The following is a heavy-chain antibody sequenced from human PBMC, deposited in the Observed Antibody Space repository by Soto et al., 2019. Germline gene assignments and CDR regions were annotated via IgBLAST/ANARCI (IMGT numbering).Heavy chain of an antibody. V-gene: IGHV1-46*01. CDR2: INPASGST. CDR3: SRDLAAGDH. CDR1: GYTFTHYY. D-gene: IGHD6-13*01. Sequence: QVQLVQSGAEVKKPGASVKVSCRTSGYTFTHYYIHWVRQAPGQGLEWLAIINPASGSTNYAQDFTGRVTLTMDTSTTTVYMELSGLRAEDTAIFYCSRDLAAGDHWGQGTLVTVSS. J-gene: IGHJ4*02.